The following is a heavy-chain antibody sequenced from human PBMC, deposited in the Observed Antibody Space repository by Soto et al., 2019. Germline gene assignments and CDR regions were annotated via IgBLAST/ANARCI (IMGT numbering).Heavy chain of an antibody. CDR1: GYTFTSYD. J-gene: IGHJ6*02. Sequence: ASVKVSCKDSGYTFTSYDINWVLQATGQRPQLMGWINPNSDNTGNAHKFQGRATMTRNTSISTPYMELSSLRPEDTSAHYCARGQKTDTPCITAVWGQGTMVTVFS. CDR3: ARGQKTDTPCITAV. D-gene: IGHD3-16*01. V-gene: IGHV1-8*02. CDR2: INPNSDNT.